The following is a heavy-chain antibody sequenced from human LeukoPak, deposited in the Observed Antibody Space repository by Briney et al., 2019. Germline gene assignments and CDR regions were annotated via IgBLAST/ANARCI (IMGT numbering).Heavy chain of an antibody. J-gene: IGHJ4*02. CDR1: EFTFSWYG. V-gene: IGHV3-30*03. D-gene: IGHD2-21*02. Sequence: GRSLRLSCAASEFTFSWYGMHWVRQAPGKGLEWVAVISYDGSNKYYADSVKGRFTISRDNSKNTLYLQMNSLRAEDTAVYYCARVWYSVWKTPGDYWGQGTLVTVSS. CDR3: ARVWYSVWKTPGDY. CDR2: ISYDGSNK.